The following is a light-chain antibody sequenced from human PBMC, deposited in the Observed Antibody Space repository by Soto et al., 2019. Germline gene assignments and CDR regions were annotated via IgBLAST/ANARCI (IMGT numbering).Light chain of an antibody. V-gene: IGKV1-5*01. CDR3: QQYKDSMWT. CDR1: QTVERW. Sequence: DIQMTQSPSTLSASVGVRVTITCRASQTVERWLAWYQQKPGRVPSLLISDVSSLERGVPSRFSGSGSAPEVTLTISGLQPDDFANYYCQQYKDSMWTFGQGTKV. J-gene: IGKJ1*01. CDR2: DVS.